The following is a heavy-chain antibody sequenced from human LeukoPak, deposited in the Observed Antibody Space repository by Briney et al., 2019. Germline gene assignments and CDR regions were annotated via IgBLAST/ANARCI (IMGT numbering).Heavy chain of an antibody. D-gene: IGHD3-22*01. CDR1: GYTFTGYY. Sequence: ASVKVSCKASGYTFTGYYMHWVRQAPGQGLEWMGRINPNSGGTNYAQKFQGRVTMTRDTSISTAYMELSRLRSDDTAVYYCARVNSLDSSGYYTYWGQGTLVTVSP. CDR2: INPNSGGT. V-gene: IGHV1-2*06. J-gene: IGHJ4*02. CDR3: ARVNSLDSSGYYTY.